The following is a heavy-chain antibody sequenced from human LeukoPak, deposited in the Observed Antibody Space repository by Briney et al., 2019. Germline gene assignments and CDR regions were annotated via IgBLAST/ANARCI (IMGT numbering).Heavy chain of an antibody. V-gene: IGHV1-2*02. CDR2: INPNSGGT. CDR1: GYTLTGYY. CDR3: ARDQRFFGVAQKAFDY. D-gene: IGHD3-3*01. J-gene: IGHJ4*02. Sequence: ASVKVSCKASGYTLTGYYMHWVRQAPGQGLEWMGWINPNSGGTNYAQKFQGRVTMTRDTSISTAYMELSRLRSDDTAVYYCARDQRFFGVAQKAFDYWGQGTLVTVSS.